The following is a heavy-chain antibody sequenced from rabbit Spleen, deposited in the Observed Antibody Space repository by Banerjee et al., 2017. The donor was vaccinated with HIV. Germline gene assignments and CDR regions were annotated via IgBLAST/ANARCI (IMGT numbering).Heavy chain of an antibody. V-gene: IGHV1S7*01. CDR3: ARAIVHWLGLTRLDL. D-gene: IGHD4-1*01. CDR2: IYAAKGGT. CDR1: GFTLSSYY. Sequence: HLKESGGGLVQPGGSLKLSCTASGFTLSSYYMNWVRQAPGEGVEWIGIIYAAKGGTGYASWVNGRFKVSSDIAQSTVNMKMPSMTAADAATYFCARAIVHWLGLTRLDLWGQGTLVTVS. J-gene: IGHJ3*01.